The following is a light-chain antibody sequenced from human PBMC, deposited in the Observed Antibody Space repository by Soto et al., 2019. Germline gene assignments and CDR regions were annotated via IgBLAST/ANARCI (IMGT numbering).Light chain of an antibody. Sequence: EIVLTHSPATLSLSPGERATLSFSASQSVSHYLAWYQQKPGQAPRLLIFDASNRATGVPDRFSGSGSGTDFTLTISRLEPEDFAVYYCQQYGSSPTWTFGQGTKVDI. J-gene: IGKJ1*01. CDR2: DAS. V-gene: IGKV3-20*01. CDR3: QQYGSSPTWT. CDR1: QSVSHY.